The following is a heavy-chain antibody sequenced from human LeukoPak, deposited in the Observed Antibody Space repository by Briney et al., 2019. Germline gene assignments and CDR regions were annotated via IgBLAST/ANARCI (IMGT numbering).Heavy chain of an antibody. CDR2: IYPGDSDT. CDR3: ARRTYYYDSSGRAVGFFDY. CDR1: GYSFTSYW. Sequence: GESLKISCKGSGYSFTSYWIGWVRQMPGKGLEWMGIIYPGDSDTRYSPSFQGQVTISADKSVSTAYLQWSSLKASDTAMYYCARRTYYYDSSGRAVGFFDYWGQGTLVTVSS. V-gene: IGHV5-51*01. J-gene: IGHJ4*02. D-gene: IGHD3-22*01.